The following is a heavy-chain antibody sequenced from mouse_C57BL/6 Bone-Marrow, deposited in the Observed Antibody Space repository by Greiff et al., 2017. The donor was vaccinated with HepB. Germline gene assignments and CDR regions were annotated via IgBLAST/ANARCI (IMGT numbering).Heavy chain of an antibody. CDR2: INPNNGGT. Sequence: DVHLVESGPELVKPGASVKIPCKASGYTFTDYNMDWVKQSHGKSLEWIGDINPNNGGTIYNQKFTGKATLTVDKSSSTAYMELRSMTSEDTAVYYCARGQLRLHYYAMDYWGQGTSVTVSS. J-gene: IGHJ4*01. CDR3: ARGQLRLHYYAMDY. V-gene: IGHV1-18*01. D-gene: IGHD3-2*02. CDR1: GYTFTDYN.